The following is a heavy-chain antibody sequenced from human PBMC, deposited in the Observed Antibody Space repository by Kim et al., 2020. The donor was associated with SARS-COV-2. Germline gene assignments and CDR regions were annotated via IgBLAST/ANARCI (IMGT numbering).Heavy chain of an antibody. Sequence: SVKVSCKASGGTFSSYVISWVRQAPGQGLEWMGRIIPILGIANYAQKFRGRVTITADKSTSTGYMELSSLRSEDTAVYYFARAQGVRGGEAVDIWGQGT. V-gene: IGHV1-69*04. CDR1: GGTFSSYV. CDR3: ARAQGVRGGEAVDI. CDR2: IIPILGIA. D-gene: IGHD3-10*01. J-gene: IGHJ3*02.